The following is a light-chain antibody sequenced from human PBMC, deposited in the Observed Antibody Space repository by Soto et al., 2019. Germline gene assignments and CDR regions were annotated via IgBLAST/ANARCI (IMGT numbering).Light chain of an antibody. J-gene: IGLJ1*01. Sequence: QSVLTQPPSVSGSPGQSVTISCTGTSSDVGGYNYVSWYQQHPGKAPKLMIYEVSKRPSGVPDRFSGSKSGNTASLPVSGLQAEDEADNYCSSYAGSTGVFGTGTKVT. CDR1: SSDVGGYNY. CDR3: SSYAGSTGV. CDR2: EVS. V-gene: IGLV2-8*01.